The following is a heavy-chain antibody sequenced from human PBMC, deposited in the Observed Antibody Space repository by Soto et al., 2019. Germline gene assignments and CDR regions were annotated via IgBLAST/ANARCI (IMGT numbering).Heavy chain of an antibody. V-gene: IGHV3-30*02. CDR2: IWYDGSNK. Sequence: GGSLRLSCAASGFTFSSYCMHWVRQAPGKGLEWVAVIWYDGSNKYYADSVKGRFTISRDNSKNTLYLQMNSLRAEDTAVYYCAKEFRHDNWFFEHWGQGTLVTVSS. D-gene: IGHD3-22*01. CDR3: AKEFRHDNWFFEH. J-gene: IGHJ4*02. CDR1: GFTFSSYC.